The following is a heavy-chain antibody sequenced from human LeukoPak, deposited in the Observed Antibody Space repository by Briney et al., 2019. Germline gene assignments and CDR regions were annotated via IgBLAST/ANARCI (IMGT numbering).Heavy chain of an antibody. CDR3: AKPAGYSSGWHFDY. Sequence: SGGSLRLSCAASGFTFSSYGMHWVRQAPGKGLEWVAVISYDGSNKYYADSVKGRFTISRDNSKNTLYLQMNSLRAEDTAVYYCAKPAGYSSGWHFDYWGQGTLVTVSS. CDR1: GFTFSSYG. V-gene: IGHV3-30*18. CDR2: ISYDGSNK. D-gene: IGHD6-19*01. J-gene: IGHJ4*02.